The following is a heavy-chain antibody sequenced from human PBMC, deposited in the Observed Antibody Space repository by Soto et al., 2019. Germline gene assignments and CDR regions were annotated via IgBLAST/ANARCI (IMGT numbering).Heavy chain of an antibody. CDR3: ARELAVAGTFYMDV. J-gene: IGHJ6*03. CDR2: IWYDGSNK. CDR1: GFTFSSYG. V-gene: IGHV3-33*01. D-gene: IGHD6-19*01. Sequence: GGSLRLSCAASGFTFSSYGMHWVRQAPGKGLEWVAVIWYDGSNKYYADSVKGRFTISRDNSKNTLYLQMNSLRAEDTAVYYCARELAVAGTFYMDVWGKGTTVTVSS.